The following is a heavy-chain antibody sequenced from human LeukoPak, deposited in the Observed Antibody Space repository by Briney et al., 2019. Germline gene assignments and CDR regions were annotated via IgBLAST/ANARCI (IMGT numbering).Heavy chain of an antibody. V-gene: IGHV4-39*01. CDR3: VRRRHGSSWIDY. CDR2: IHYSGST. J-gene: IGHJ4*02. D-gene: IGHD6-13*01. Sequence: SETLSLTCTVSGDSISSSSYYWGWIRQPPGKGLEWIGNIHYSGSTYYNPSLKSRVTISVDTSKSQFFLKLNSVTAADTAVFYCVRRRHGSSWIDYWGQGTLVTVSS. CDR1: GDSISSSSYY.